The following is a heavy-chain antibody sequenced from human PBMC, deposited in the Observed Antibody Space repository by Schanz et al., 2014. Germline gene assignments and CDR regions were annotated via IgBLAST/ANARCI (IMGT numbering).Heavy chain of an antibody. Sequence: QLQMQTSGPGLVRPWETLSLTCTVSGGSISDSGAYWGWFRQTPGKGLEWIAILFYGGSKYYNPSFVSRSTMPVDAANNQYSRRLGAVTAADTGVYYCARHNRVWFGKEGCWGQGTLVTVSS. CDR1: GGSISDSGAY. D-gene: IGHD3-10*01. J-gene: IGHJ4*02. CDR3: ARHNRVWFGKEGC. V-gene: IGHV4-39*01. CDR2: LFYGGSK.